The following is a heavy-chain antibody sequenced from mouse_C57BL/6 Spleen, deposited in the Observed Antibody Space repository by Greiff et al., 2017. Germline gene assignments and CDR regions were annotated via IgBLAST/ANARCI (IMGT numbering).Heavy chain of an antibody. V-gene: IGHV1-42*01. CDR3: ARFDYEEFAY. J-gene: IGHJ3*01. D-gene: IGHD2-4*01. CDR2: INPSTGGT. Sequence: VQLQQSGPELVKPGASVKISCKASGYSFTGYYMNWVKQSPEKSLEWIGEINPSTGGTTYNQKFKAKATLTVDKSSSTAYMQLKSLTSEDSAVYYCARFDYEEFAYWGQGTLVTVSA. CDR1: GYSFTGYY.